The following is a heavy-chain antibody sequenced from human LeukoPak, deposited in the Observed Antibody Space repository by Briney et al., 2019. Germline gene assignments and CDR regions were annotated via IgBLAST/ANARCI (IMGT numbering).Heavy chain of an antibody. CDR2: IIPIFGTA. CDR1: GGTFSSYA. Sequence: GASVKVSCKASGGTFSSYAISWVRQAPGQGLEWMGGIIPIFGTANYAQKFQGRVTITTDESTSTAYMELSSLRSEDTAVYYCAREASTPTGTTLDIWGQGTMVTVSS. CDR3: AREASTPTGTTLDI. J-gene: IGHJ3*02. D-gene: IGHD1-7*01. V-gene: IGHV1-69*05.